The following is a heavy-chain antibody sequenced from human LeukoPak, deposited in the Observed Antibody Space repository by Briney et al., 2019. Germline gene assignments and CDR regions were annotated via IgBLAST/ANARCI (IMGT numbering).Heavy chain of an antibody. CDR3: ARGGGLDV. V-gene: IGHV3-7*03. CDR2: IKQDGSER. J-gene: IGHJ6*02. CDR1: GFTFSDYW. D-gene: IGHD3-16*01. Sequence: GGSLRLSCATSGFTFSDYWMHWVRQAPGRGLEWVTNIKQDGSERYYVDSVKGRFTISRDNAKNSLYLQMSNLRAEDTAVYFCARGGGLDVWGQGATVTVSS.